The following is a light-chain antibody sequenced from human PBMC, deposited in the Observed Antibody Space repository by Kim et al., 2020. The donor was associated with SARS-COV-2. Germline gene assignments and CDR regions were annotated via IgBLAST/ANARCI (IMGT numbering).Light chain of an antibody. Sequence: SSLSAYVGDRVIITCRASQSNSMWLAWYQQKPGKAPKLLISKASSLQNGVPSRFSGSGSGTEFTLTISSLQPDDFATYYCQQYDNYFGQGTKLEI. CDR3: QQYDNY. V-gene: IGKV1-5*03. J-gene: IGKJ2*01. CDR2: KAS. CDR1: QSNSMW.